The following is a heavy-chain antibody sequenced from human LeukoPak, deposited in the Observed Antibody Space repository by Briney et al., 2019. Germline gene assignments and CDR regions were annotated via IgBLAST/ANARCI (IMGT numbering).Heavy chain of an antibody. Sequence: GGSLRLSCAASGFTFTSYHMHWLRQALGKGLEWVARVSFDGSNILYADSVQGRFTISRDIPKNTLFLQMNSLRPEDTAVYYCARDRVQIWSFVGTFDSWGQGSLVTVSP. CDR3: ARDRVQIWSFVGTFDS. J-gene: IGHJ4*02. CDR2: VSFDGSNI. V-gene: IGHV3-30-3*01. CDR1: GFTFTSYH. D-gene: IGHD5-18*01.